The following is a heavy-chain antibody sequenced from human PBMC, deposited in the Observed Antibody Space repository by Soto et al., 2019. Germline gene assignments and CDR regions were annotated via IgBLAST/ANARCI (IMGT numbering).Heavy chain of an antibody. J-gene: IGHJ3*02. V-gene: IGHV3-7*01. D-gene: IGHD1-20*01. CDR2: MNEDANKK. CDR1: GFTFKTYW. Sequence: EVQVVESGGGLVQPGGSLTLSCEVSGFTFKTYWMSWVRQAPGKGLEWLANMNEDANKKYYVDSVKGRFTILGDSAGSALLLRMDSLRAEDTAVYFCAAYNTSRHAAFDIWGRGTLVTVSS. CDR3: AAYNTSRHAAFDI.